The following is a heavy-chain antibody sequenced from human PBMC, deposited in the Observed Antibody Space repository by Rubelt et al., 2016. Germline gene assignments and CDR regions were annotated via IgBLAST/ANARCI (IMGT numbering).Heavy chain of an antibody. J-gene: IGHJ4*02. D-gene: IGHD3-3*01. V-gene: IGHV4-59*01. CDR1: GGSISSYY. CDR2: IYYSGST. CDR3: AGGITIFGVASGYFDY. Sequence: QVQLQESGPGLVKPSETLSLTCTVSGGSISSYYWSWIRQPPGKGLEWIGYIYYSGSTNYNPSLKSRVTISVDTSKNQFSLKLSSVTDADTAVYYCAGGITIFGVASGYFDYWGQGTLVTVSS.